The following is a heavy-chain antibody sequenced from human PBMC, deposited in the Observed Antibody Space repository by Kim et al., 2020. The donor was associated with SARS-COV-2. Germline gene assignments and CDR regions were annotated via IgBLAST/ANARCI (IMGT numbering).Heavy chain of an antibody. J-gene: IGHJ4*02. D-gene: IGHD6-6*01. Sequence: YNPSLKRRVTISLDTSKNQFSLHLTAVSAADTAVYYCARWHGSTSSNFDNWGQGTLVTVSS. CDR3: ARWHGSTSSNFDN. V-gene: IGHV4-39*01.